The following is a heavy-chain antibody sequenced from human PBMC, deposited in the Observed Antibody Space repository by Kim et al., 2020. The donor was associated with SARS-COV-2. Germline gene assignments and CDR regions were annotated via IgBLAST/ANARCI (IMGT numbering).Heavy chain of an antibody. Sequence: GGSLRLSCAASGFTFSSYSMNWVRQAPGKGLEWVSSISSSSSYIYYADSVKGRFTISRDNAKNSLYLQMNSLRAEDTAVYYCARDLSCSGGSCYPITGWFDPWGQGTLVTVSS. J-gene: IGHJ5*02. CDR2: ISSSSSYI. D-gene: IGHD2-15*01. CDR1: GFTFSSYS. V-gene: IGHV3-21*01. CDR3: ARDLSCSGGSCYPITGWFDP.